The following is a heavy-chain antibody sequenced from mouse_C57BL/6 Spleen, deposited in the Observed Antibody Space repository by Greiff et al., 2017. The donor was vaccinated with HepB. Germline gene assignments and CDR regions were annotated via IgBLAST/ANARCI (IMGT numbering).Heavy chain of an antibody. CDR2: IWSGGST. J-gene: IGHJ1*03. CDR1: GFSLTSYG. V-gene: IGHV2-2*01. CDR3: ARNPVGMIPYWYFDV. Sequence: QVQLKESGPGLVQPSQSLSITCTVSGFSLTSYGVHWVRQSPGKGLEWLGVIWSGGSTDYNAAFISRLSISKDNSKSQVFFKMNSLQADDTAIYYCARNPVGMIPYWYFDVWGTGTTVTVSS. D-gene: IGHD2-4*01.